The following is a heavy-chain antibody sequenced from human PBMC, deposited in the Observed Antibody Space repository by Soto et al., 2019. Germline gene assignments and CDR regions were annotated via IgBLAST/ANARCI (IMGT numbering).Heavy chain of an antibody. CDR2: IKQDGSEI. CDR1: GFTFSSYW. D-gene: IGHD2-2*01. J-gene: IGHJ4*02. CDR3: AKSLSAIPGDS. V-gene: IGHV3-7*05. Sequence: GGSMRLSCAASGFTFSSYWMSWVRQGPGKGPEWVANIKQDGSEIYYVDSVKGRFTISRDNAKSSLYLQMTSLRAEDTAVYHCAKSLSAIPGDSWGQGTLVTVSS.